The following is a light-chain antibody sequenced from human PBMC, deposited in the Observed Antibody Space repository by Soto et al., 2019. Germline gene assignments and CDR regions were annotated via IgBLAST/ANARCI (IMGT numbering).Light chain of an antibody. J-gene: IGKJ1*01. V-gene: IGKV3-20*01. CDR3: QQYGSSPLT. Sequence: ELVLTQSPGTLSLSPGERATLSCRVSQRGSSSYLAWYQQKPGQAPRLLIYGASSRATGIPDRFSGSGSGTDFSLTISSLQPEDFAVYYCQQYGSSPLTFGQGTKVDI. CDR1: QRGSSSY. CDR2: GAS.